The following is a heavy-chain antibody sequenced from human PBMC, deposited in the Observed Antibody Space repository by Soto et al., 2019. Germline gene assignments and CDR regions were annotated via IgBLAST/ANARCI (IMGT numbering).Heavy chain of an antibody. D-gene: IGHD2-15*01. CDR3: ARVSCSGGSCYSLHFDY. J-gene: IGHJ4*02. V-gene: IGHV3-74*01. Sequence: GGSLRLSCAASGFTFSSYWVHWVRQAPGKGLVWVSRINSDGSSTSYADSVKGRFTISRDNAKNTLYLQMNSLRAEDTAVYYCARVSCSGGSCYSLHFDYWGQGTLVTVSS. CDR2: INSDGSST. CDR1: GFTFSSYW.